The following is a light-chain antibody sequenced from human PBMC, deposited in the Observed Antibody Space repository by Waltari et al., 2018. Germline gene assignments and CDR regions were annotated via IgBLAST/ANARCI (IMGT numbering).Light chain of an antibody. V-gene: IGLV1-40*01. Sequence: QSVLTQPPSVSGAPGQRVTISCTGSSSNIGAGFDVHWYQQLPGAAPKLLIYGNTNRPSGVPDRVSGSKSGTSASLAITALQAEDEADYYCQSFDNSLRRSVIFGGGTKLTVL. CDR1: SSNIGAGFD. J-gene: IGLJ2*01. CDR3: QSFDNSLRRSVI. CDR2: GNT.